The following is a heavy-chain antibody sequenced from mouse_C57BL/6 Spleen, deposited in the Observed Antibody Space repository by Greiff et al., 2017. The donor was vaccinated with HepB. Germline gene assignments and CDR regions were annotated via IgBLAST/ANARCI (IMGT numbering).Heavy chain of an antibody. CDR3: ARFYDYDAMDY. CDR1: GFSLTSHG. CDR2: IWSGGST. D-gene: IGHD2-3*01. V-gene: IGHV2-2*01. J-gene: IGHJ4*01. Sequence: QVQLQQSGPGLVQPSQSLSITCTVSGFSLTSHGVHWVRQSPGKGLEWLGVIWSGGSTDYNAAFISRLSISNDNYKSQVFFKMNSLQADDTAIYYCARFYDYDAMDYWGQGTSVTVSS.